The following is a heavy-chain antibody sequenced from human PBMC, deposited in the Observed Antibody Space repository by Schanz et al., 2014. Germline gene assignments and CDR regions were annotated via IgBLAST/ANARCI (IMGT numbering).Heavy chain of an antibody. CDR2: ISSSSSTR. Sequence: VQLVESGGGLVKPGGSLRLSCATSGFTFSDYYINWIRQAPGKGLEWVSYISSSSSTRYYADSVKGRFTISRDNAKNSLFLQMNSLRAEDTAVYYCVRVSFADPRLYRGMDRDIDYWGQGTLVTVSS. CDR3: VRVSFADPRLYRGMDRDIDY. CDR1: GFTFSDYY. D-gene: IGHD5-18*01. V-gene: IGHV3-11*04. J-gene: IGHJ4*02.